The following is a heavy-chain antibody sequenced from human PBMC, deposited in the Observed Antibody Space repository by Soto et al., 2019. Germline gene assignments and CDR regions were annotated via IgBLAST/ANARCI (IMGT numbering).Heavy chain of an antibody. CDR3: ASQTTSRRWFDP. CDR2: IYPGDSDT. J-gene: IGHJ5*02. Sequence: ESLKISCKGSGYSFTSYWIGWVRQMPGKGLEWMGIIYPGDSDTRYSPSFQGQVTISADKSISTAYLQWRSLKASDTAMYYCASQTTSRRWFDPWGQGTLITVSS. V-gene: IGHV5-51*01. CDR1: GYSFTSYW. D-gene: IGHD1-7*01.